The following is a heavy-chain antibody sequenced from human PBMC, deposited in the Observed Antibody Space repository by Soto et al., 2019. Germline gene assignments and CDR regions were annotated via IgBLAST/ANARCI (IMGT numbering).Heavy chain of an antibody. CDR3: ARRYGYSFDY. Sequence: SETLSLTCTISDGSISSYYWSWIRQPPGKALEWIGYVYYSGNTNYSPSLKSRVTISVDPSKNQFSLKLSSVTAADTAVYYCARRYGYSFDYWGQGTLVTVSS. V-gene: IGHV4-59*08. CDR1: DGSISSYY. CDR2: VYYSGNT. D-gene: IGHD1-1*01. J-gene: IGHJ4*02.